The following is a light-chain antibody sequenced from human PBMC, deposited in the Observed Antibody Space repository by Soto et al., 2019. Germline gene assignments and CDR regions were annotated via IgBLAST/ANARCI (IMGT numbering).Light chain of an antibody. CDR1: QSLGTY. J-gene: IGKJ1*01. CDR2: AAS. CDR3: QQSYSTPWT. V-gene: IGKV1-39*01. Sequence: DIQMTQSPSSLSASVGDRVTITCRASQSLGTYLNWYQHKPGKAPKIIIYAASFLQPGVPSGFSGSGPGTEFTLTISSLQPEDFATYYCQQSYSTPWTFGQGTKVDIK.